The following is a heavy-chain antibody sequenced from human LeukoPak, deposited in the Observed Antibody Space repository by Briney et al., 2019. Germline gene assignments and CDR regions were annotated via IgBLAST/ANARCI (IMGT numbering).Heavy chain of an antibody. CDR3: ARLLMVRGVLISYSDY. CDR2: INTNTGNP. J-gene: IGHJ4*02. Sequence: ASVKVSCKASGYTFTSYAMNWVRQAPGQGLEWMGWINTNTGNPTYAQGFTGRFVFSLDTSVSTAYLQISSLKAEDTAVYYCARLLMVRGVLISYSDYWGQGTLVTVSS. CDR1: GYTFTSYA. V-gene: IGHV7-4-1*02. D-gene: IGHD3-10*01.